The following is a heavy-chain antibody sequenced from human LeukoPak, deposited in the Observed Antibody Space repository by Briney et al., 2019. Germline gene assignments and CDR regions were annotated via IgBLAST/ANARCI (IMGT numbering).Heavy chain of an antibody. Sequence: GGSLRLSCAASGFTFSSYAMSWVRQAPGKGLEWVAFIWSDGSNKYYADSVKGRYTISRDNSKNTLYLQMNSLRPEDTAVYYCAKSLGATRGYFEHWGQGTLVTVSS. CDR3: AKSLGATRGYFEH. J-gene: IGHJ4*02. CDR1: GFTFSSYA. V-gene: IGHV3-30*02. CDR2: IWSDGSNK. D-gene: IGHD1-26*01.